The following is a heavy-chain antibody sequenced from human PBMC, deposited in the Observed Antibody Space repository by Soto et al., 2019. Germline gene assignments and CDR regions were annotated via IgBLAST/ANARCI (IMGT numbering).Heavy chain of an antibody. CDR1: GFTFSSYW. V-gene: IGHV3-7*01. CDR2: IKQDGSEK. D-gene: IGHD3-10*01. CDR3: ARDEPPLLWFGELLINGIDY. J-gene: IGHJ4*02. Sequence: EVQLVESGGGLVQPGGSLRLSCAASGFTFSSYWMSWVRQAPGKGLEWVANIKQDGSEKYYVDSVKGRFTISRDNAKNSLYLQMNILRAEDTAVYYCARDEPPLLWFGELLINGIDYWGQGTLVTVSS.